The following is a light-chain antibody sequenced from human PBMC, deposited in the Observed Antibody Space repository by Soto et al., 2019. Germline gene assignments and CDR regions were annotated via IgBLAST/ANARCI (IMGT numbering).Light chain of an antibody. V-gene: IGKV3-20*01. Sequence: EIVLTQSPGTLSLSPGERATLSCRASQSVSYYLAWYQQKPGQAPRLLIYDASSRATGVPDRFSGSGSGTDFTLTISRLEPEDFAVYYCHQYGSSPLTFGGGTKVDIK. CDR2: DAS. J-gene: IGKJ4*01. CDR1: QSVSYY. CDR3: HQYGSSPLT.